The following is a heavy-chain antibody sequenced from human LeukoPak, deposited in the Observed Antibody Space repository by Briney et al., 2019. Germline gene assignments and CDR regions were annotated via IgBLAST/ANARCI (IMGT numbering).Heavy chain of an antibody. CDR1: GFTFSSYG. CDR2: IGYDGTNE. J-gene: IGHJ4*02. Sequence: GGSLRLSRAASGFTFSSYGMHWVRQAPGKGLEWVALIGYDGTNEYYADSVKGRFTISRDNSKNTLYLQMKSLRAEDTAVYYCARDLYCSRTSCYAPSFDYWGQGALVTVSS. CDR3: ARDLYCSRTSCYAPSFDY. V-gene: IGHV3-33*01. D-gene: IGHD2-2*01.